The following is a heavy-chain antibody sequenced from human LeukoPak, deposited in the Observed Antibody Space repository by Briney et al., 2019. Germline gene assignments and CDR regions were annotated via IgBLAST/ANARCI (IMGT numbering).Heavy chain of an antibody. D-gene: IGHD3-10*01. J-gene: IGHJ6*03. CDR1: GFTFSSFS. V-gene: IGHV3-48*04. Sequence: GSLRPSCAASGFTFSSFSMKWVRQAPGKGLEWVSYISSSSSTIYYADSVKGRFTISRDNAKNTLYLQMNSLRAEDTAVYYCAKAGYYYNMDVWGKGTTVTISS. CDR2: ISSSSSTI. CDR3: AKAGYYYNMDV.